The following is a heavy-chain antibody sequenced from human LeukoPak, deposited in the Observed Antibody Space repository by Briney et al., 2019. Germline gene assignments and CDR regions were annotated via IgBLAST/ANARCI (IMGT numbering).Heavy chain of an antibody. J-gene: IGHJ5*02. Sequence: SLKVSCKASGDTLNTFPINWVRQAPGQGLEWMARITPLLNITTYPQKFQARSTITAANSSTTAFIEMTSLRSDEPDVYYCARRKLPLTGSTGYDWLDPWGQGTQVTVSS. CDR1: GDTLNTFP. CDR3: ARRKLPLTGSTGYDWLDP. D-gene: IGHD3-9*01. V-gene: IGHV1-69*02. CDR2: ITPLLNIT.